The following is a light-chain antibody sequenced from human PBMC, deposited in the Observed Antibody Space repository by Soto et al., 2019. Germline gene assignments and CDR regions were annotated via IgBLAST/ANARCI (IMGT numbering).Light chain of an antibody. V-gene: IGLV1-44*01. CDR1: TSNIGRST. Sequence: QSVLTQPPSASGTPGQRVTISCSGTTSNIGRSTDSWYQQFPGAAPKLLMYGNTQRSLGVPVRFSGSKSDTSASLAISGLQSEDEADYYCATWNDGVFVFGIGTKVTVL. J-gene: IGLJ1*01. CDR2: GNT. CDR3: ATWNDGVFV.